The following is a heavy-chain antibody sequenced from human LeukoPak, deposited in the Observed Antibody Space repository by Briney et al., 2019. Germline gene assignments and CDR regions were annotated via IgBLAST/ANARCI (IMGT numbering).Heavy chain of an antibody. CDR2: ISSSGSTI. Sequence: GGSLRLSCAASGFTFSSYEMNWVRQAPGKGLEWVSYISSSGSTIYYADSVKGRFTISRDNSKNTLYLQMNSLRAEDTAVYYCAKATVVIITLGYFDYWGQGTLVTVSS. CDR1: GFTFSSYE. D-gene: IGHD4-23*01. CDR3: AKATVVIITLGYFDY. J-gene: IGHJ4*02. V-gene: IGHV3-48*03.